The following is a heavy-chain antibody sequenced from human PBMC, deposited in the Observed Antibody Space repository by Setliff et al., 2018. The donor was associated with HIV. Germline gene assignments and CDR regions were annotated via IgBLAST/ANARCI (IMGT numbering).Heavy chain of an antibody. V-gene: IGHV1-2*02. Sequence: ASVKVSCKASGYSFTTYAISWVRQAPGQGLEWMGWIIPKSGETSYAEKFRGRVTMTRDTSLSTAYMELSWLTSDDTAVYYCARVVDRDYDFWSAYEYWGQGTMVTVSS. D-gene: IGHD3-3*01. CDR3: ARVVDRDYDFWSAYEY. CDR2: IIPKSGET. J-gene: IGHJ4*02. CDR1: GYSFTTYA.